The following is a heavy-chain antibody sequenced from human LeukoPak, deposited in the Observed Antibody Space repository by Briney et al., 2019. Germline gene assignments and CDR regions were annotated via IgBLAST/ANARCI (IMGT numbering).Heavy chain of an antibody. V-gene: IGHV3-23*01. J-gene: IGHJ5*02. CDR3: AKEVPSEAEDWFDP. Sequence: PGASLRLSCAASGFTFSSHAMSWVRQAPGNGLEWVSAISGSGGSTSYADSVKGRFTISRDNSKNTLYLQMNSLRAEETAVYYCAKEVPSEAEDWFDPWGQGTLVTVSS. CDR1: GFTFSSHA. CDR2: ISGSGGST.